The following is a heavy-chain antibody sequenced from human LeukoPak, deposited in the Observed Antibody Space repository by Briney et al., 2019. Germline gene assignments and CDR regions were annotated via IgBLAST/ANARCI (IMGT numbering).Heavy chain of an antibody. CDR3: ARDYSYGLDY. D-gene: IGHD3-16*02. J-gene: IGHJ4*02. V-gene: IGHV3-74*01. CDR1: GFTFNNSW. CDR2: INSDGTST. Sequence: GGALRLSCAASGFTFNNSWRHWVRQVPGKGLVWVSHINSDGTSTTYADSVRGRFTISRDNAKNTVYLQMNSLRAEDMAVYYCARDYSYGLDYWGQGTLVAVSS.